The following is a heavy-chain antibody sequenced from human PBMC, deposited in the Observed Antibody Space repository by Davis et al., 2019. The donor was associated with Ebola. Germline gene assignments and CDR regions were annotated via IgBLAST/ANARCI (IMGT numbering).Heavy chain of an antibody. V-gene: IGHV4-59*01. D-gene: IGHD3-3*01. J-gene: IGHJ3*02. CDR3: ASSSITIFGVVIIYAFDI. CDR1: GGSISSYY. CDR2: IYYSGST. Sequence: SETLSLTCTVSGGSISSYYWSWIRQPPGKGLEWIGYIYYSGSTNYNPSLKSRVTISVDTSKNQFSLKLSSVTAADTAVYYCASSSITIFGVVIIYAFDIWGQGTMVTVSS.